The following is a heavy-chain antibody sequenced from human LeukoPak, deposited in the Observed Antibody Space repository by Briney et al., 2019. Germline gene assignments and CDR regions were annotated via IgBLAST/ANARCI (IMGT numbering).Heavy chain of an antibody. CDR2: IYHSGST. CDR3: ARLGRYDYFIDY. CDR1: GGSISSAGYS. D-gene: IGHD3-16*01. Sequence: SQTLSLTCAVSGGSISSAGYSWSWIRQPPGKGLEWIGYIYHSGSTYYNSSLKSRVTISVDRSKNQFSLKLTSVTAADTAVYYCARLGRYDYFIDYWGQGTQVTVSS. V-gene: IGHV4-30-2*01. J-gene: IGHJ4*02.